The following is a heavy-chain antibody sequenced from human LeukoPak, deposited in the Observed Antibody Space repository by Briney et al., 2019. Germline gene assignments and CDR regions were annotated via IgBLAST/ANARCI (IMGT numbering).Heavy chain of an antibody. Sequence: ASVKVSCKVSGYTLTELSMHWVRQAPGKGLEWMGGFDPEDGETIYAQKFQGRVTMTEDTSTDTAYMELSSLRSEDTAVYYCATDPGIVVVPAATRHDAFDIWGQGTMVTVSS. J-gene: IGHJ3*02. D-gene: IGHD2-2*01. V-gene: IGHV1-24*01. CDR2: FDPEDGET. CDR1: GYTLTELS. CDR3: ATDPGIVVVPAATRHDAFDI.